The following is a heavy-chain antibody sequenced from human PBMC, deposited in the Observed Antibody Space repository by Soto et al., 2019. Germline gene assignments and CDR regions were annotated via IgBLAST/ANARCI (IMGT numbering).Heavy chain of an antibody. D-gene: IGHD1-26*01. J-gene: IGHJ3*02. CDR1: GYTFTGYY. CDR2: INPNTGGT. V-gene: IGHV1-2*02. CDR3: ARLMDPYSGPHLDI. Sequence: ASVKVSCKASGYTFTGYYIHWVRQAPGQGLEWMGWINPNTGGTNYAQKFQGRVTMTRDTSISTAYMELSTLKSDDAAVYYCARLMDPYSGPHLDIWRQGTMVTVSS.